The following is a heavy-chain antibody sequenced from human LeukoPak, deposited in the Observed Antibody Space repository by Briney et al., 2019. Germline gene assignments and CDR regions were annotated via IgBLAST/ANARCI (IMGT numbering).Heavy chain of an antibody. Sequence: GGSLRLSCAASGFTFSSYAMHWVRQAPVMGLEWVSGITTSGGSTYYADSVKGRFTISRDNSKNTLNLQMNSLRAEDTAVYYCAKKVSSVRYLDLWGRGTLVTVSS. CDR1: GFTFSSYA. J-gene: IGHJ2*01. CDR2: ITTSGGST. CDR3: AKKVSSVRYLDL. D-gene: IGHD6-6*01. V-gene: IGHV3-23*01.